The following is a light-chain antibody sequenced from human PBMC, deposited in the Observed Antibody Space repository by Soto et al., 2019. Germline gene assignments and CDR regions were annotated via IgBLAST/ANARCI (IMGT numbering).Light chain of an antibody. V-gene: IGLV2-14*03. J-gene: IGLJ2*01. Sequence: QSALTQPASVSGSPGQSITISCTGTRSDIGAYNFVSWYQQHPGKAPKLMLYDVNTRPSGVSNRFSDSKSGNTASLTISGLQAEDEADYYCTSWTTSTTMIFGGGTKLTVL. CDR3: TSWTTSTTMI. CDR1: RSDIGAYNF. CDR2: DVN.